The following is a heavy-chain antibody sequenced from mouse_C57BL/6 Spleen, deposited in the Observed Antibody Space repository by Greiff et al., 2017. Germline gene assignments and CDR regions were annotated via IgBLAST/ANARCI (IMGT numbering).Heavy chain of an antibody. Sequence: QVQLQQSGAELVRPGASVTLSCKASGYTFTDYEMHWVKQTPVHGLEWIGAIDPETGGTAYNQKFKGKAILTADKSSSTAYRELRSLTSEDSAVYYCTRDWDGYWGQGTTLTVSS. J-gene: IGHJ2*01. CDR1: GYTFTDYE. V-gene: IGHV1-15*01. CDR3: TRDWDGY. D-gene: IGHD4-1*01. CDR2: IDPETGGT.